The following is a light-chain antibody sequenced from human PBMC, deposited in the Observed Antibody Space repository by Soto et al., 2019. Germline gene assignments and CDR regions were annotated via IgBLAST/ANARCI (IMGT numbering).Light chain of an antibody. J-gene: IGLJ2*01. Sequence: QSVLTQSSSASASLGSSVKLTCTLSSGHSSYIIAWHQQQPGKAPRYLMKLEVSGSYNKGSGVPDRFSGSISGADRYHTITNRLSEGEADYYCESWDSNTLVVFGGGTKLTV. CDR2: LEVSGSY. V-gene: IGLV4-60*03. CDR1: SGHSSYI. CDR3: ESWDSNTLVV.